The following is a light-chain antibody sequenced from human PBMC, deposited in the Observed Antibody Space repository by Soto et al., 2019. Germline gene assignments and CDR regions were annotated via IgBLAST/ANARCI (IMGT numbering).Light chain of an antibody. V-gene: IGKV1D-12*01. J-gene: IGKJ5*01. CDR2: AAS. Sequence: DVQMTQSPSSVSASVGDRVTITCRASQDISRWLAWYQQKPGQAPKLLIYAASNLQSGDPSRFSGSGSGTDFALTIRSLQPEDFATYSCQQGNNCPVTFGQGTRLEIK. CDR3: QQGNNCPVT. CDR1: QDISRW.